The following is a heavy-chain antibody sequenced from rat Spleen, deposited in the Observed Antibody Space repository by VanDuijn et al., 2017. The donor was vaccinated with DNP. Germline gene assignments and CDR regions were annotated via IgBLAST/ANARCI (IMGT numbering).Heavy chain of an antibody. Sequence: EVQLVESGGGLVQPGNSLKLSCAASGFTFSDYAMAWVRQSLRKGLEWVAFISTYGSNTYYRDSVRGRSTVSRDNAKNTQYLQMDSLRSEDTATYYCARGGDGYDYWGQGVMVTVSS. CDR1: GFTFSDYA. D-gene: IGHD1-12*03. V-gene: IGHV5S14*01. J-gene: IGHJ2*01. CDR3: ARGGDGYDY. CDR2: ISTYGSNT.